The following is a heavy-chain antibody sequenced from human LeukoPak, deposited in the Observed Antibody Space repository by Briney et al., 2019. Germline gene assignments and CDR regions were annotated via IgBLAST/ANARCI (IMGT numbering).Heavy chain of an antibody. J-gene: IGHJ5*02. CDR3: ARGPGYSYGLCIA. D-gene: IGHD5-18*01. V-gene: IGHV1-69*13. Sequence: ASVKVSCKASGGTFSSYAIGWVRQAPGQGLEWMGGIIPIFGTANYAQKFQGRVTITADESTSTAYMELSSLRSEDTAVYYCARGPGYSYGLCIAWGQGTLVTVSS. CDR1: GGTFSSYA. CDR2: IIPIFGTA.